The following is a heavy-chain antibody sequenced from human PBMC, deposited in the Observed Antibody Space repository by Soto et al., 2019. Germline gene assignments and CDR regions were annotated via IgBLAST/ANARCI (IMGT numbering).Heavy chain of an antibody. J-gene: IGHJ4*02. CDR2: IIPMFGTP. D-gene: IGHD1-26*01. CDR3: ARGRDQPPVGLYFDS. Sequence: QVQLVQSGAEVKKPGSSVKVYCKASGDAFTNYIFDWVRQAPGQGLAWMGGIIPMFGTPKYAQTFQDRVTISADFATGTSYLELTSLRFDDTAVYYCARGRDQPPVGLYFDSWGEGTRVTVSS. V-gene: IGHV1-69*01. CDR1: GDAFTNYI.